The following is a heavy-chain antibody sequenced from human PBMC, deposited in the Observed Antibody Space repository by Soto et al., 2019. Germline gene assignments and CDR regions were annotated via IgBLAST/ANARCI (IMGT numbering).Heavy chain of an antibody. CDR3: AGRRACYYGSSGWYFDY. CDR2: IIPIFGTA. Sequence: SVKVSCKASGGTFSSYAISWVRQAPGQGLEWMGGIIPIFGTANYAQKFQGRVTITAHESTSTAYMELSSLRSEDTAVYYCAGRRACYYGSSGWYFDYWGQGTLVTVSS. CDR1: GGTFSSYA. J-gene: IGHJ4*02. D-gene: IGHD3-22*01. V-gene: IGHV1-69*13.